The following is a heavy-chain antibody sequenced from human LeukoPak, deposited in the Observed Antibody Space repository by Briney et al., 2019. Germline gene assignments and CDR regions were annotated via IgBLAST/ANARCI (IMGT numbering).Heavy chain of an antibody. D-gene: IGHD2-15*01. CDR3: ARDFFHGHCSGLSCFLLDY. CDR1: GYIFTRYG. V-gene: IGHV1-18*01. Sequence: ASVKVSCKASGYIFTRYGISWVRQAPGQGLEWMGWISAHYGNTNYAQKFQGRLTMTTDTSTNTAYMELRCLRPDDTAVYYCARDFFHGHCSGLSCFLLDYWGQGSLVTVSS. J-gene: IGHJ4*02. CDR2: ISAHYGNT.